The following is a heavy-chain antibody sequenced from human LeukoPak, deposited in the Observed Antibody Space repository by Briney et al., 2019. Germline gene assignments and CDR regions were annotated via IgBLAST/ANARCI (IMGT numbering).Heavy chain of an antibody. V-gene: IGHV3-20*04. CDR2: INWNGGST. J-gene: IGHJ2*01. CDR3: ARGPDGYNTYWYFDL. D-gene: IGHD5-24*01. CDR1: GFTFDDYG. Sequence: TGGSLRLSCAASGFTFDDYGMSWVRQAPGKGLEWVSGINWNGGSTGYADSVKGRFTISRDNAKNSLYLQMNSLRAEDTALYYCARGPDGYNTYWYFDLWGRGTLVTVS.